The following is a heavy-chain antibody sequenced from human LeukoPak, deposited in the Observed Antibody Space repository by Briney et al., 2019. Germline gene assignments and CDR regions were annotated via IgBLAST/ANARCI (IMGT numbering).Heavy chain of an antibody. V-gene: IGHV4-61*02. CDR2: IYTSGRT. CDR1: GGSISSGSYY. J-gene: IGHJ3*02. CDR3: ASASLSPEDDAFDI. Sequence: SETLSLTCTVSGGSISSGSYYWNWIRQPAGKGLEWIGRIYTSGRTNYNPSLKSRVTISVDTSKNQFSLKLSSVTAADTAVYYCASASLSPEDDAFDIWGQGTLVTVSS. D-gene: IGHD1-14*01.